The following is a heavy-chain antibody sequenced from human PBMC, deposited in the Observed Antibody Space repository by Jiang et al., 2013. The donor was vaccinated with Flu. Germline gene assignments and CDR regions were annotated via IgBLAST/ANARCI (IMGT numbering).Heavy chain of an antibody. CDR3: ARVIRGYYYGSGSPVDY. V-gene: IGHV1-18*01. CDR2: ISAYNGNT. J-gene: IGHJ4*02. D-gene: IGHD3-10*01. Sequence: EWMGWISAYNGNTNYAQKLQGRVTMTTDTSTSTAYMELRSLRSDDTAVYYCARVIRGYYYGSGSPVDYWGQGTLVTVSS.